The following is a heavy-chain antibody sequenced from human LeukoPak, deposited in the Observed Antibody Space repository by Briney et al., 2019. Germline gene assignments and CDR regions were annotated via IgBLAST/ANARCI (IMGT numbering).Heavy chain of an antibody. CDR2: ISYHGTDT. J-gene: IGHJ3*01. CDR3: AKPPSTDAWYVAFDV. Sequence: GGSLRLSCAASGFTFSSYAMHWVRQRPGEGLEWVGVISYHGTDTYFVESLKGRFTISRDNSKNTLYLQMNSLRSEDTAIYYCAKPPSTDAWYVAFDVWGRGTMVTVS. CDR1: GFTFSSYA. D-gene: IGHD6-13*01. V-gene: IGHV3-30*18.